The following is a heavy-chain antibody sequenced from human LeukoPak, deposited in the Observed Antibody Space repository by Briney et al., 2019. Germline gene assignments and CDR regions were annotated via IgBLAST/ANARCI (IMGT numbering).Heavy chain of an antibody. Sequence: PSQTLSLTCTVSGGSISSSSYYWGWIRQPPGKGLEWIGSIYYSGSTYYNPSLKSRVTISVDTSKNQFSLKLSSVTAADTAVYYCARHNFDWFNWFDPWGQGTLVTVSS. CDR3: ARHNFDWFNWFDP. D-gene: IGHD3-9*01. J-gene: IGHJ5*02. CDR1: GGSISSSSYY. CDR2: IYYSGST. V-gene: IGHV4-39*01.